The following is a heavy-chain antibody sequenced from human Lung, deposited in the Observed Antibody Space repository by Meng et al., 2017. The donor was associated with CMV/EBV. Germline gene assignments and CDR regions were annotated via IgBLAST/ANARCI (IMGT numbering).Heavy chain of an antibody. Sequence: SGFTLRHYSMNWVRQAPGKGLEWVSSISSSSDSLDYADSLKGRFTISRDNAKNSLYLQMNSLRAEDTAVYYCARDWGYFDNNTHDYWGQGTLVTVSS. J-gene: IGHJ4*02. CDR3: ARDWGYFDNNTHDY. V-gene: IGHV3-21*06. D-gene: IGHD3-22*01. CDR1: GFTLRHYS. CDR2: ISSSSDSL.